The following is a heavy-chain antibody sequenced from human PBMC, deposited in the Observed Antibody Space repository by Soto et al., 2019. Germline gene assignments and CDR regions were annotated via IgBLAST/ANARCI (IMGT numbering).Heavy chain of an antibody. CDR1: GYTFTSYG. CDR2: ISAYNSNT. Sequence: QVQLVQYGAEVKKPGASVKVSCKASGYTFTSYGISWVRQAPGQGLEWMGWISAYNSNTNYAQKLQGRVTMTTDTSTSTAYMELRSLRSDDTAVYYCARTKPWVVGGLGYYYGMDVWGQGTTVTVSS. CDR3: ARTKPWVVGGLGYYYGMDV. D-gene: IGHD2-15*01. V-gene: IGHV1-18*01. J-gene: IGHJ6*02.